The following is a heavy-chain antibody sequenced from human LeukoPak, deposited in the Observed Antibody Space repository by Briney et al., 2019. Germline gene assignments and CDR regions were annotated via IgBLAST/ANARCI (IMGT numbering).Heavy chain of an antibody. CDR3: AHLDYSDYPTDDAFDI. D-gene: IGHD4-11*01. V-gene: IGHV2-5*02. CDR1: GFSLSTSGVG. J-gene: IGHJ3*02. CDR2: IYWDDDK. Sequence: SGPTLVNPTQTLTLTCTFSGFSLSTSGVGVGWIRQPPGKALEWLVVIYWDDDKLYSPSLKSRLTITKDTSKNQVVLTMTNLDPVDTATYYCAHLDYSDYPTDDAFDIWGQGTMVTVSS.